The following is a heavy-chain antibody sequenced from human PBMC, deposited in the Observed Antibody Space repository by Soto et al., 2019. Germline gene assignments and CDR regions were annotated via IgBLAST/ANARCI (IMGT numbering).Heavy chain of an antibody. CDR1: GFTFSSYS. D-gene: IGHD3-10*01. CDR3: AKRDSGSGRSPPLINY. J-gene: IGHJ4*02. Sequence: QLLESGGGLVQPGGSLRLSCAASGFTFSSYSMNWVRQAPGKGVQWVATVGGGGDNIFYADSVKGRFTISRDDSQNMVFLQMNSLRPEDTAVYFCAKRDSGSGRSPPLINYWGQGTLVTVSS. V-gene: IGHV3-23*01. CDR2: VGGGGDNI.